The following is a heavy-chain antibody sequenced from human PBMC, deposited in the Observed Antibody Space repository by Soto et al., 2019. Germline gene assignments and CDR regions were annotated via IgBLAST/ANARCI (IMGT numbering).Heavy chain of an antibody. V-gene: IGHV3-73*01. CDR2: IRSKANSYAT. CDR3: TTTTTVTGY. CDR1: GFTFSDSA. D-gene: IGHD4-17*01. Sequence: GGSLRLSCAASGFTFSDSAMQWVRQASGKGLEWVGRIRSKANSYATAYAASVKGRFTISRDDSKNTAYLQMNSLKTEDTAVYYCTTTTTVTGYWGQGTLGTVSS. J-gene: IGHJ4*02.